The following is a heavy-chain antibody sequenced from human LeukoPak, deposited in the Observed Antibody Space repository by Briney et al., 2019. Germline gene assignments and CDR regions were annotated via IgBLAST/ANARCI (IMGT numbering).Heavy chain of an antibody. CDR2: ISSSSSYI. D-gene: IGHD2-21*01. Sequence: GSLRLSCAASGFTFSSYSMNWVRQAPGKGLEWVSSISSSSSYIYYADSVKGRFTISRDNAKNSLYLQMNSLRAEDTAVYYCARSPVVGDPNWFDPWGQGTLVTVSS. CDR3: ARSPVVGDPNWFDP. J-gene: IGHJ5*02. V-gene: IGHV3-21*01. CDR1: GFTFSSYS.